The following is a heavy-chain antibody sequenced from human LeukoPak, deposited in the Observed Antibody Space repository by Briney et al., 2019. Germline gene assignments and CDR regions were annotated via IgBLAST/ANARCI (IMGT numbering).Heavy chain of an antibody. CDR3: ARDAPQDTAMVPFDY. Sequence: GGSLRLSCAASGFTFSSYSMNWVRQAPGKGLEWVSSISSSSSYIYYADSVKGRFTISRDNAKNSLYLQMNSLRAEDTAVYYCARDAPQDTAMVPFDYWGRGTLVTVSS. D-gene: IGHD5-18*01. CDR1: GFTFSSYS. J-gene: IGHJ4*02. CDR2: ISSSSSYI. V-gene: IGHV3-21*01.